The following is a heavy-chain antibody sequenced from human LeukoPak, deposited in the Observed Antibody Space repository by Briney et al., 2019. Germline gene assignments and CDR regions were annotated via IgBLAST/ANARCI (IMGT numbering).Heavy chain of an antibody. Sequence: ASVKVSCKASGYTYTTYDINWVRQAIGQGLEWMGWMNPKSGYTGYAQKFQGRVTMTRDTSISTAYMELGSLRSEDTAVYYCARVTGSIDYWGQGTLVTVSS. CDR1: GYTYTTYD. J-gene: IGHJ4*02. CDR3: ARVTGSIDY. D-gene: IGHD2-15*01. V-gene: IGHV1-8*01. CDR2: MNPKSGYT.